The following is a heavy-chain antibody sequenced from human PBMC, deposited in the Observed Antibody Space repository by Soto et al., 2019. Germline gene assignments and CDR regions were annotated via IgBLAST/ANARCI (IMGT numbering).Heavy chain of an antibody. V-gene: IGHV1-69*04. Sequence: SVKVSCKASGGTFSSYTISWVRQAPGQGLEWMGRIIPILGIANYAQKFQGRVTITADKSTSTAYMELSSLRSEDTAVYYCARDNQLLSMHRYCGHGDPHAFPGQRSTDL. D-gene: IGHD2-2*01. J-gene: IGHJ2*01. CDR3: ARDNQLLSMHRYCGHGDPHAFPGQRSTDL. CDR2: IIPILGIA. CDR1: GGTFSSYT.